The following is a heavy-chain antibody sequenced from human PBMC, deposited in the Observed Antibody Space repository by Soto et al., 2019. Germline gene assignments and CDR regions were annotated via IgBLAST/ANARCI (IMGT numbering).Heavy chain of an antibody. CDR2: ISNDGNST. Sequence: GGSLRLSCAASGFTFSNYWMHWARQAPGKGLVWVSRISNDGNSTTYADSVKGRFTISRDNAKNTLYLQMNSLRAEDTAVYYCARDPTGGNRTDYWGQGALLTVSS. CDR3: ARDPTGGNRTDY. D-gene: IGHD2-8*02. CDR1: GFTFSNYW. V-gene: IGHV3-74*03. J-gene: IGHJ4*02.